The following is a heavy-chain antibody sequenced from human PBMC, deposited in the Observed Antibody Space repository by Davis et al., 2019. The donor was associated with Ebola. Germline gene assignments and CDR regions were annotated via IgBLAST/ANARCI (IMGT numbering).Heavy chain of an antibody. CDR1: GFTFSSYS. D-gene: IGHD3-9*01. V-gene: IGHV3-21*01. J-gene: IGHJ4*02. CDR3: ARAPPDILTGYYNPGRPVEFDY. CDR2: ISSSSSYI. Sequence: GGSLRLSCAASGFTFSSYSMNWVRQAPGKGLEWVSSISSSSSYIYYADSVKGRFTISRDNAKNSLYLQMNSLRAEDTAVYYCARAPPDILTGYYNPGRPVEFDYWGQGTLVTVSS.